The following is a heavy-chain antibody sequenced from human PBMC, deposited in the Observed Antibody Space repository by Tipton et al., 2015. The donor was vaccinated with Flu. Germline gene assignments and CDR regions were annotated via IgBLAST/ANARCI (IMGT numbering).Heavy chain of an antibody. CDR3: ARTYVYGGGDCYNDF. J-gene: IGHJ4*02. Sequence: TLSLTCTVSGGSSTSYYWSWIRRPPGKGLEWIGYIHDSGTTNYNPSLESRDTMSIDTSIKNQFSLKLTSVTAADTAVYYCARTYVYGGGDCYNDFWGQGTLVTVSS. V-gene: IGHV4-59*01. CDR1: GGSSTSYY. D-gene: IGHD2-21*01. CDR2: IHDSGTT.